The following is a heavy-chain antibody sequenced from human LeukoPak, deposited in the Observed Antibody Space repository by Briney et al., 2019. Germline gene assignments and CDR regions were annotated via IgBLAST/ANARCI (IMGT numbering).Heavy chain of an antibody. J-gene: IGHJ4*02. CDR1: GFTFGDYA. D-gene: IGHD3-22*01. CDR2: IRSKAYGGTT. CDR3: TRTYYYDSSGYPYFDY. Sequence: GGSLRLSCTASGFTFGDYAMSWVRQAPGKGLEWVGFIRSKAYGGTTEYAASVKGRFTISRDDSKSIAYLQMNSQKTEDTAVYYCTRTYYYDSSGYPYFDYWGQGTLVTVSS. V-gene: IGHV3-49*04.